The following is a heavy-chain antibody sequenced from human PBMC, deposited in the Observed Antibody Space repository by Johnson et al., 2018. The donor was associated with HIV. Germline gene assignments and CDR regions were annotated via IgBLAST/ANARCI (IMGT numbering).Heavy chain of an antibody. J-gene: IGHJ3*02. V-gene: IGHV3-23*04. CDR1: GFTFDDYG. D-gene: IGHD6-13*01. CDR3: ARRYSGMGDAFDI. CDR2: TSGSGGST. Sequence: VQLVESGGGVVRPGGSLRLSCAASGFTFDDYGMSWVRQAPGKGLEWVSGTSGSGGSTYYADSVKGRFTISRDNSKNTLYLQMNSLRAEDTAVYYCARRYSGMGDAFDIWGQGTMVTVSS.